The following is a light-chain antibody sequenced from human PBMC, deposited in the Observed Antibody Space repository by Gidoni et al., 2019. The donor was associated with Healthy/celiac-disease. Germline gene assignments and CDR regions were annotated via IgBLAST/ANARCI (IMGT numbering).Light chain of an antibody. V-gene: IGKV3-15*01. CDR1: QSVSSN. Sequence: EIVLTQSPSPLSVSPGERATLSCRASQSVSSNLAWYQQKPGQAPRLLIYGAATRATGSPARLRGSGSGTEFTLTISSRKSEDVEVYYCQQYKNWTRTFXQXTKVEIK. CDR2: GAA. J-gene: IGKJ1*01. CDR3: QQYKNWTRT.